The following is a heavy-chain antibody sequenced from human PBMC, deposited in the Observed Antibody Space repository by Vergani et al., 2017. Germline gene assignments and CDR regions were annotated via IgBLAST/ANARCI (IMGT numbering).Heavy chain of an antibody. CDR1: GFTFRTYG. J-gene: IGHJ4*02. CDR3: AKDLREMATIWYLDY. Sequence: QVQLVESGGGVVQPGRSLRLSCAASGFTFRTYGTHWVRQAPGKGLEWVAVISYDGTNKYYADSVKGRFTISRDNSKNTLYLQMNSLRAEDTAVYYCAKDLREMATIWYLDYWGQGTLVTVSS. CDR2: ISYDGTNK. D-gene: IGHD5-24*01. V-gene: IGHV3-30*18.